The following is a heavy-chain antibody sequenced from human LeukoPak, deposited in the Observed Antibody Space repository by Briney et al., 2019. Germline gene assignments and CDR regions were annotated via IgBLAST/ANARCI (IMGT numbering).Heavy chain of an antibody. V-gene: IGHV1-69*04. CDR2: IIPILGIA. J-gene: IGHJ4*02. CDR1: GGTFSSYA. Sequence: GASVKVSCKASGGTFSSYAISWVRQAPGQGLEWMGRIIPILGIANYAQKFQGRVTITADKSTSTAYMELSSLRSEDTAVYYCARHRAYCGGDCLYYYLDSWGQGTLVTVSS. D-gene: IGHD2-21*02. CDR3: ARHRAYCGGDCLYYYLDS.